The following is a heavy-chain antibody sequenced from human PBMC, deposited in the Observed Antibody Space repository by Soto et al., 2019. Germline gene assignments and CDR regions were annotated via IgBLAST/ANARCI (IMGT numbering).Heavy chain of an antibody. CDR1: GGSISSSSYY. CDR3: ARGSAVAGTEFYFYAMDV. Sequence: PSETLSLTYTVSGGSISSSSYYWSWIRQPPGKGLEWIGEITDSGNTNYNPSLKSRVTISVDTSKNQFSLKLRYVTDADTAVYYCARGSAVAGTEFYFYAMDVWGQGITVT. CDR2: ITDSGNT. J-gene: IGHJ6*02. D-gene: IGHD6-19*01. V-gene: IGHV4-39*07.